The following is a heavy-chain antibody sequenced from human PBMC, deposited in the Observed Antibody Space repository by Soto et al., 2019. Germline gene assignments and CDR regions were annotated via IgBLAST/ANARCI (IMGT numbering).Heavy chain of an antibody. CDR2: VSKSDYA. D-gene: IGHD2-2*01. V-gene: IGHV3-21*01. Sequence: GGSLRLSCTVSGFPFNNYGINWVRQAPGKGLEWVSSVSKSDYAYYSDSVKGRFTISRDNAKNSVSLQMNTLRAEDTAVYYCAREDSIIIPAVSDFWGQGTLVTVSS. J-gene: IGHJ4*02. CDR3: AREDSIIIPAVSDF. CDR1: GFPFNNYG.